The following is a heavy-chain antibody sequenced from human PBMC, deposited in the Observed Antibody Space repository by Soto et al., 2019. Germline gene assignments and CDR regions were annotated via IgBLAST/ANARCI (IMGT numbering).Heavy chain of an antibody. CDR1: GFTFSSYS. J-gene: IGHJ3*02. V-gene: IGHV3-21*01. D-gene: IGHD3-10*01. CDR2: ISSSSSYI. CDR3: ARDSVGSRADAFDI. Sequence: EVQLVESGGGLVKPGGSLRLSCAASGFTFSSYSMNWVRQAPGKGLEWVSSISSSSSYIYYADSVKGRFTISRDNAKNSLYLQMNRLRAEDTAVYYCARDSVGSRADAFDIWGQGTMVTVSS.